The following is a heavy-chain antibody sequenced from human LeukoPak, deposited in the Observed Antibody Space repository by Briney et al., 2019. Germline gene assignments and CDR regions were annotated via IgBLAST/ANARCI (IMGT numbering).Heavy chain of an antibody. CDR3: ARVGSEVGAEFDY. CDR2: INPNSGGT. Sequence: ASVKVSCKASGYTFTGYYMYWVRQAPGQGLEWMGRINPNSGGTNYAQKFQGRVTMTRDPSISTAYMELSRLRSDDTAVYYCARVGSEVGAEFDYWGQGTLVTVSS. CDR1: GYTFTGYY. J-gene: IGHJ4*02. D-gene: IGHD1-26*01. V-gene: IGHV1-2*06.